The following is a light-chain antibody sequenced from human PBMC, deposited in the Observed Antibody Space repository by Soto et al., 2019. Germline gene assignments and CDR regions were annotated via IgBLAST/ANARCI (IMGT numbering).Light chain of an antibody. CDR2: YDD. CDR1: NSNVGNNG. Sequence: QSVLTQPPSVSDAPRQRVTISCSGSNSNVGNNGVNWYQQLPGKAPKLLIYYDDLLPSGVSDRCSGSKSGTSASLAISGLQSEDEADYYCAAWDDSLNIDVFGTGTKLTVL. CDR3: AAWDDSLNIDV. J-gene: IGLJ1*01. V-gene: IGLV1-36*01.